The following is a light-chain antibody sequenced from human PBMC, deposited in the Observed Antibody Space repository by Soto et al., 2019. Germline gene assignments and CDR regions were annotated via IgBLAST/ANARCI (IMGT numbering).Light chain of an antibody. CDR1: CSDIGDSNY. J-gene: IGLJ2*01. V-gene: IGLV2-8*01. CDR3: ASKAGSSRHVV. CDR2: EVI. Sequence: QSALTQPPSASGSPGQSVTISCTGSCSDIGDSNYVSWYQQHPRKAPKLIISEVINRPSGVPDRFSASKSGNTASLTISGLQAEDEADYYCASKAGSSRHVVFGGGTKLTVL.